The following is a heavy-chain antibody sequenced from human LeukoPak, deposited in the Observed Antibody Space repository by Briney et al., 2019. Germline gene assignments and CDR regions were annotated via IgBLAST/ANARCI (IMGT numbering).Heavy chain of an antibody. V-gene: IGHV1-69*05. D-gene: IGHD5-24*01. CDR2: IIPIFGTV. J-gene: IGHJ6*03. Sequence: SVKVSCKASGGTFSTYAISWVRQAPGQGLEWMGGIIPIFGTVNYAQKFQGRVTITTDESTSTAYMELSSLRSEDTAVYYCARGDGALNHDNYYYYIDVWGKGTTVTVSS. CDR1: GGTFSTYA. CDR3: ARGDGALNHDNYYYYIDV.